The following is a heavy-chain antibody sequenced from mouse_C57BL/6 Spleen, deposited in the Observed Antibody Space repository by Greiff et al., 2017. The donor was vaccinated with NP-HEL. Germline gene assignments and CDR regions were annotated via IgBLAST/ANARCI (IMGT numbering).Heavy chain of an antibody. D-gene: IGHD4-1*01. CDR2: ISYDGSN. CDR3: ASLNWDVGGFDY. V-gene: IGHV3-6*01. J-gene: IGHJ2*01. Sequence: EVQLQESGPGLVKPSQSLSLTCSVTGYSITSGYYWNWIRQFPGNKLEWMGYISYDGSNNYNPSLKNRISITRDTSKNQFFLKLNSVTTKDTATYYCASLNWDVGGFDYWGQGTTLTVSS. CDR1: GYSITSGYY.